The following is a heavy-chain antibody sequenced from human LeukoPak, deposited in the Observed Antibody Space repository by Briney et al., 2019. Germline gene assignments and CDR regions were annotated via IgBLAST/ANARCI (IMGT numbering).Heavy chain of an antibody. CDR3: AKDGGPLAYYFDY. V-gene: IGHV3-30*18. J-gene: IGHJ4*02. Sequence: GGSLRLSCAASGFTFSSYGMHWVRQAPGKGLEWVAVISYDGSNKYYADSVKGRFTISRDNSKNTLYLQMNSLRAEDTAVYYCAKDGGPLAYYFDYWGQGTLVTVSS. CDR1: GFTFSSYG. CDR2: ISYDGSNK. D-gene: IGHD3-16*01.